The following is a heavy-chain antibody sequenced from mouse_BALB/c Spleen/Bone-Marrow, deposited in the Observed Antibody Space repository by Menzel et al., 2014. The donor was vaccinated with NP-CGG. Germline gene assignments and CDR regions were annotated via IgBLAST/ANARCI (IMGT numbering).Heavy chain of an antibody. CDR2: IYPGDGGT. CDR1: GYTFTSYW. D-gene: IGHD2-3*01. CDR3: ARWRYYFDY. Sequence: QVQLKESGAELARPGASVKLSCKASGYTFTSYWMQWVEQRPGQGLEWIGAIYPGDGGTRYTQKFKGKATLTADKSSSTAYMQLSSLASEDSAVYYCARWRYYFDYWGQGTTLTVSS. J-gene: IGHJ2*01. V-gene: IGHV1-87*01.